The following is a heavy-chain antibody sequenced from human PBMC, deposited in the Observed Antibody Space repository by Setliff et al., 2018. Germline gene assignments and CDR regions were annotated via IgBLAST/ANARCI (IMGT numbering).Heavy chain of an antibody. Sequence: PGGSLRLSCAASGFTFSDYWMSWVRQAPGKGLEWVANIKQDGSEKYYVDSVKGRFTISRDNAKNSLYLQMNSLRGEDTAVYHCTRDQDYYGMDVWGQGTTVTVSS. V-gene: IGHV3-7*01. J-gene: IGHJ6*02. CDR1: GFTFSDYW. CDR2: IKQDGSEK. CDR3: TRDQDYYGMDV.